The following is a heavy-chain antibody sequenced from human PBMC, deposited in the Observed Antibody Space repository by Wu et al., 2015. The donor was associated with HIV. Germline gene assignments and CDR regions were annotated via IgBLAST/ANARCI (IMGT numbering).Heavy chain of an antibody. CDR2: IIPIFGTG. V-gene: IGHV1-69*12. CDR3: ASGDVFDS. Sequence: QVQLVQSGAEVKKPGSSVKVSCKASGGTFSTTAISWVRQAPGEGLEWVGGIIPIFGTGSYAQKFQGRVTITADESTRTVYMDLSSLRSEDTAFYYCASGDVFDSLGPRDNGHRLF. CDR1: GGTFSTTA. J-gene: IGHJ3*01.